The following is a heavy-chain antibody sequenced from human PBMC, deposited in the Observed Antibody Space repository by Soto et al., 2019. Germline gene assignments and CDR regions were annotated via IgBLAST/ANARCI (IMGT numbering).Heavy chain of an antibody. CDR1: GFTFSSYA. CDR2: ISGSGGST. D-gene: IGHD4-17*01. J-gene: IGHJ4*02. Sequence: GGSLRLSCAASGFTFSSYAMSWVRQAPGKGLEWVSAISGSGGSTYYADSVEGRFTISRDNSKNTLYLQMNSLRAEDTAVYYCAGTYGDYVGADYWGQGTLVTVSS. CDR3: AGTYGDYVGADY. V-gene: IGHV3-23*01.